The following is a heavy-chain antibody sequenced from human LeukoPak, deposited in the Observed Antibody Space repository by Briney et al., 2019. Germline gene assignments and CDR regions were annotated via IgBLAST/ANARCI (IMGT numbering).Heavy chain of an antibody. J-gene: IGHJ3*02. CDR2: VSGSGGST. Sequence: GGSLRLSCAASGFTFSSYAMSWVRQAPGRGLEWVSAVSGSGGSTYYADSVKGRFTISRDNSKNTLYLQMNSLRAEDTAVYYCAKIKKVPVVPAAIHDAFDIWGQGTMVTVSS. CDR1: GFTFSSYA. D-gene: IGHD2-2*01. CDR3: AKIKKVPVVPAAIHDAFDI. V-gene: IGHV3-23*01.